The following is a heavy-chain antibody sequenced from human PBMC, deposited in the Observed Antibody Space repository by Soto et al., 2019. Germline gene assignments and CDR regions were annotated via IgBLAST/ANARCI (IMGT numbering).Heavy chain of an antibody. V-gene: IGHV1-24*01. D-gene: IGHD3-9*01. CDR2: FDPEGGEA. CDR3: AKEARREYYDILTHILLDNWFDP. J-gene: IGHJ5*02. CDR1: GHTITEVS. Sequence: ASVKGYCKISGHTITEVSIDWVRQATGKGLEWMGGFDPEGGEAIYAQKWHGRVTATEDTVTDTAYMELSGLKSDDTAVYYCAKEARREYYDILTHILLDNWFDPWGQGTLVTVSS.